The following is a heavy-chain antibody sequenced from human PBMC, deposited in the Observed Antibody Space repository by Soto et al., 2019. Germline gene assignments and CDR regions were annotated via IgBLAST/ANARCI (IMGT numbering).Heavy chain of an antibody. J-gene: IGHJ4*02. D-gene: IGHD2-2*02. CDR2: ISGSGGST. Sequence: GGSLRLSCAASGFTFSSYAMSWVRQAPGKGLEWVSAISGSGGSTYYADSVKGRFTISRDNSKNTLYLQMNSLRAEDTAVYYCAKSILCSSTSCYTPFDYWGQGTLVTVSS. CDR3: AKSILCSSTSCYTPFDY. CDR1: GFTFSSYA. V-gene: IGHV3-23*01.